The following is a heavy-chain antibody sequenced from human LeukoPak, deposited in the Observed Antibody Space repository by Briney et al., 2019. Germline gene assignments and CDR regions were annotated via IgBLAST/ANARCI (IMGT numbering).Heavy chain of an antibody. D-gene: IGHD2-2*01. CDR3: ARDPGGYCSSTSCPNWFDP. V-gene: IGHV4-34*01. J-gene: IGHJ5*02. Sequence: SETLSLTCAVYGGSFSGYYWSWIRQPPGKGLEWIGEINHSGSTNYNPSLKSRVTISVDTSKNQFSLKLSSVTAADTAVYYCARDPGGYCSSTSCPNWFDPWGQGTLVTVSS. CDR1: GGSFSGYY. CDR2: INHSGST.